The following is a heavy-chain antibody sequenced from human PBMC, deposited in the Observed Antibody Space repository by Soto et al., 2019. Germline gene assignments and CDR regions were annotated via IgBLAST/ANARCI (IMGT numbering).Heavy chain of an antibody. CDR3: ARVGGWYVPDY. V-gene: IGHV1-46*01. D-gene: IGHD6-19*01. CDR1: GYNFTTYY. J-gene: IGHJ4*02. Sequence: ASVKVSCKASGYNFTTYYMHWVRQAPGQGPEWMGIINPSNGKTNYAQKFQGRVTITRDTSASTAYMELSSLRSEDTAVYYCARVGGWYVPDYWGQGTLVTVSS. CDR2: INPSNGKT.